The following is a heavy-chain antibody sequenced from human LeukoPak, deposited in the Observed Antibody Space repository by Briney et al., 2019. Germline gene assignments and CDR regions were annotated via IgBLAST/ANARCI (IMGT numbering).Heavy chain of an antibody. Sequence: PGGSLRLFCAASGFTFSSYAMSWVRQAPGKGLEWVSAISGSGGSTYYADSVKGRFTISRDNSKNTLYLQMNSLRAEDTAVYYCAKASTIMDTAMDYWGQGTLVTVSS. V-gene: IGHV3-23*01. J-gene: IGHJ4*02. CDR1: GFTFSSYA. CDR3: AKASTIMDTAMDY. CDR2: ISGSGGST. D-gene: IGHD5-18*01.